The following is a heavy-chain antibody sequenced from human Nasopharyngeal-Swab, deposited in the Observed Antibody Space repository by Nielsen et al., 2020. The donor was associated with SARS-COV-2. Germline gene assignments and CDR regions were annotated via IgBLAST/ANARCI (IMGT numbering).Heavy chain of an antibody. CDR3: ARDRCIGCRGPGDY. D-gene: IGHD1-26*01. Sequence: ASVKVSCKTSGYTFSMYGISWVRQAPGQGLEWMGWISVYNGNTNYGEKLQGRVTMTTETSSTTAYMELRSLTSDDTAVYYCARDRCIGCRGPGDYWGQGTLVTVSS. CDR1: GYTFSMYG. CDR2: ISVYNGNT. V-gene: IGHV1-18*01. J-gene: IGHJ4*02.